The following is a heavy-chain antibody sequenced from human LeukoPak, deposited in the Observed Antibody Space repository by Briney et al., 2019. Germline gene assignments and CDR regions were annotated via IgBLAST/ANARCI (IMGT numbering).Heavy chain of an antibody. Sequence: SETLSLTCTVSGGSTSSSSYYWAWIRQPPGKGLEWIGSIYYSGNTYYKSSLKSRVTIAVDTSKNQFSLKLNSVTAADTAVYYCARESYYDSSGYSHDAFDIWGQGTMVTVSS. CDR3: ARESYYDSSGYSHDAFDI. V-gene: IGHV4-39*07. CDR1: GGSTSSSSYY. CDR2: IYYSGNT. J-gene: IGHJ3*02. D-gene: IGHD3-22*01.